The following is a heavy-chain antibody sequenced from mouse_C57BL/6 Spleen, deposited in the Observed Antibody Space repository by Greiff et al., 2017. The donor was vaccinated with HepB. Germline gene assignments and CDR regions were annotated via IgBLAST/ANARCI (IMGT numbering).Heavy chain of an antibody. CDR2: IYPRSGNT. CDR3: AFMVTTRAY. V-gene: IGHV1-81*01. D-gene: IGHD2-2*01. Sequence: VQLQQSGAELARPGASVKLSCKASGYTYTSYGISWVKQRTGQGLEWIGEIYPRSGNTYYNEKFKGKATLTADKSSSTAYMELRSLTSEDSAVYFCAFMVTTRAYWGQGTLVTVSA. CDR1: GYTYTSYG. J-gene: IGHJ3*01.